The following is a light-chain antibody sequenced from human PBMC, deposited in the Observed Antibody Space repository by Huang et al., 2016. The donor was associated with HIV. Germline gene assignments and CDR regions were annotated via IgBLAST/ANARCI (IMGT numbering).Light chain of an antibody. V-gene: IGKV3-15*01. CDR1: QSVSSN. J-gene: IGKJ1*01. Sequence: ILMTQSPATLSVSPGERATLSCRASQSVSSNLAWYQQNPGQAPRLLIYGTSTRATGIPARFSGSGSGTEFTLTISSLQSEDFAVYYCQQYNNWSPVTFGQGTKVEIK. CDR2: GTS. CDR3: QQYNNWSPVT.